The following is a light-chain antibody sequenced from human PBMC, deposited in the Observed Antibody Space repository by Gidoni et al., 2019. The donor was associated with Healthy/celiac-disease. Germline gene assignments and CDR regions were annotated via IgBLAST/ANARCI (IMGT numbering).Light chain of an antibody. CDR3: QQYNNWPYT. CDR2: GAS. J-gene: IGKJ2*01. CDR1: QSVSSN. V-gene: IGKV3-15*01. Sequence: IVMSQSPATLSVSPGERATLSCRASQSVSSNLAWYQQKPGQAPRLLIYGASTRATGIPARFSGSGSGTEFTLTISSLQSEDFAVYYCQQYNNWPYTFXQXTKLXIK.